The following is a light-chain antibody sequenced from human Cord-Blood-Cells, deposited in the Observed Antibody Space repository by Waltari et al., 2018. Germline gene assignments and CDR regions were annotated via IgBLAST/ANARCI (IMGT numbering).Light chain of an antibody. J-gene: IGKJ1*01. CDR3: QQSYITPWT. Sequence: DIQMTQSPSSLSASVGTRVTITCRASQSISSYLNWYQQKPGKAPKLLIYAASSLQSGVPSRFSGSGSGTDFTLTISSLQPEDFSTYYCQQSYITPWTFGQGTQVEIK. CDR2: AAS. V-gene: IGKV1-39*01. CDR1: QSISSY.